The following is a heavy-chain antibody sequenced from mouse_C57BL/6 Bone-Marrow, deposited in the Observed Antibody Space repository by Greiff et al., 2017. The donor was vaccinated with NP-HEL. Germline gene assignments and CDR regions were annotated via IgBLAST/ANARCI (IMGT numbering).Heavy chain of an antibody. CDR2: ISYSGST. D-gene: IGHD1-1*01. CDR1: GYSITSDY. Sequence: EVQLQQSGPGLAKPSQTLSLTCSVTGYSITSDYWNWIRKFPGNKLEYMGYISYSGSTYYNPSLKSRISITRDTSKNQYYLQLNSVTTEDTATYYCARSLYYYGSSYNWYFDVWGTGTTVTVSS. CDR3: ARSLYYYGSSYNWYFDV. J-gene: IGHJ1*03. V-gene: IGHV3-8*01.